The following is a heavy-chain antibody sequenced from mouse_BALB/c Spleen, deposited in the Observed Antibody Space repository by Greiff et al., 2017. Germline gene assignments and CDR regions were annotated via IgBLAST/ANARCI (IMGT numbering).Heavy chain of an antibody. Sequence: EVQLQQSGAELVKPGASVKLSCTASGFYIKDTYMHWVKQRPEQGLEWIGRIDPANGNTKSDPKFQGKATITADTSSNTAYLQLNSLTSEDTAVYYCAPRGLSGNWFAYGGQGTLVTVSA. CDR2: IDPANGNT. CDR1: GFYIKDTY. V-gene: IGHV14-3*02. D-gene: IGHD4-1*01. CDR3: APRGLSGNWFAY. J-gene: IGHJ3*01.